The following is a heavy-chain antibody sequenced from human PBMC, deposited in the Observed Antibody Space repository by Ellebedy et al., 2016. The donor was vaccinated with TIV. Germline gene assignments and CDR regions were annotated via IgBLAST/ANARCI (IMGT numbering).Heavy chain of an antibody. CDR3: ARAPPGSGPDY. CDR1: GFTFSSYW. V-gene: IGHV3-74*01. D-gene: IGHD6-19*01. CDR2: INSDGSST. Sequence: GGSLRLXXAASGFTFSSYWVHWVRQAPGKGLVWVSRINSDGSSTSYADSVKGRVTISRDDSKNTLFLQMNSLRAEDTAVYYCARAPPGSGPDYWGQGTLVSVSS. J-gene: IGHJ4*02.